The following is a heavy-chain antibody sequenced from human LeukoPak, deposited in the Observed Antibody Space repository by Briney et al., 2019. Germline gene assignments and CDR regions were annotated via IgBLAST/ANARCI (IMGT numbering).Heavy chain of an antibody. D-gene: IGHD1-1*01. J-gene: IGHJ6*03. Sequence: ASVKVSCKASGGTFSSYAFSWVRQAPGQGLGWMGWINPNSGGTNYAQKFQGRVTMTRDTSISTAYMELSRLRSDDTAVYYCARELANGTGETVYYYYMDVWGKGTTVTISS. CDR2: INPNSGGT. V-gene: IGHV1-2*02. CDR3: ARELANGTGETVYYYYMDV. CDR1: GGTFSSYA.